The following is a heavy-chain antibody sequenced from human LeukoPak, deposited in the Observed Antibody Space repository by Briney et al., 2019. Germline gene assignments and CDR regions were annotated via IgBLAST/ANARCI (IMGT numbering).Heavy chain of an antibody. J-gene: IGHJ4*02. D-gene: IGHD3-10*01. CDR3: AREGGYYGSGVHRES. CDR2: IIPILGIA. V-gene: IGHV1-69*04. CDR1: GGTFSSYA. Sequence: SVKVSCKASGGTFSSYAISWVRQAPGQGLEWMGRIIPILGIANYAQKFQGRVTITADKSTSTAYMELSSLRSEDTAVYYCAREGGYYGSGVHRESWGQGTLVTVSS.